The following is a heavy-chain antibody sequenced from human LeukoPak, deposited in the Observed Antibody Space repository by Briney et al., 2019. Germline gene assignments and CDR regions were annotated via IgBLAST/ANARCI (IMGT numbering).Heavy chain of an antibody. CDR2: MNPKRGDT. Sequence: ASVKVSCKASGYTFTDYYIHWVRQAPGQGLEWMAWMNPKRGDTSYAQKFQGRVTMTRDTSISTAYMELSRLRFDDTAVYYCARNKEGKSLDYWGQGTLVTVSS. CDR3: ARNKEGKSLDY. J-gene: IGHJ4*02. V-gene: IGHV1-2*02. CDR1: GYTFTDYY.